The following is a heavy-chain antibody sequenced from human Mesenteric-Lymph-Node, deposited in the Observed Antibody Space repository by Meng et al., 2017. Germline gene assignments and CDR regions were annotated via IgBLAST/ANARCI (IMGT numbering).Heavy chain of an antibody. CDR2: INAGNGNT. Sequence: ASVKVSCKASGYTFTSYAMHWVRQAPGQRLEWMGWINAGNGNTKYSQKFQGRVTITRDTSASTAYMELSSLRSDDTAVYYCATLACSGGDCLIRGRENWFDPWGHGTQVNGAS. J-gene: IGHJ5*02. CDR1: GYTFTSYA. D-gene: IGHD2-21*02. CDR3: ATLACSGGDCLIRGRENWFDP. V-gene: IGHV1-3*01.